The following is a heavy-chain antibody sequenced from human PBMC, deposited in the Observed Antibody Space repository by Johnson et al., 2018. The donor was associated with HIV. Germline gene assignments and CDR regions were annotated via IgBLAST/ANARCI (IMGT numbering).Heavy chain of an antibody. CDR2: LSYDGSNK. V-gene: IGHV3-30-3*01. Sequence: QVQLVESGGGVVQPGRSQRLSCAASGFTFSSYAMNWVRQAPGKGLEWVAVLSYDGSNKYYADSVKGRFTISRDNSKNTLYLQINSVRAEDTAVYYCAREAGGSYPDAFDFWGQGTMVTVSS. J-gene: IGHJ3*01. CDR1: GFTFSSYA. D-gene: IGHD1-26*01. CDR3: AREAGGSYPDAFDF.